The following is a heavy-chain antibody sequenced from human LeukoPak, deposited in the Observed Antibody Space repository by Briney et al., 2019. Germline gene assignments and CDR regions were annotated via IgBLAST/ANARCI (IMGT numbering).Heavy chain of an antibody. CDR1: GYTFTSYY. Sequence: ASVKVSCKASGYTFTSYYMHWVRQAPGQGLEWMGIIKPIGGSTSYAQKFQGRVTMTRDTSTSTVYMELSSLRSEDTAVYYCARGRGPAAVLDAFDIWGQGTMVTVSS. CDR3: ARGRGPAAVLDAFDI. V-gene: IGHV1-46*01. D-gene: IGHD2-2*01. CDR2: IKPIGGST. J-gene: IGHJ3*02.